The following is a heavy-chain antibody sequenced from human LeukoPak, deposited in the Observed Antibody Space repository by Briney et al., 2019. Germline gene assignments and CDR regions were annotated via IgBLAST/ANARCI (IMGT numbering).Heavy chain of an antibody. D-gene: IGHD6-19*01. CDR1: GFTFSNFW. J-gene: IGHJ4*02. CDR2: IKPDGKMT. Sequence: GGSLTLSCAASGFTFSNFWMHWVRQVPGKGLVSVSRIKPDGKMTDYADSVRGRFTVSRDDAQNTLFLHMSSLRTDDTAVYYCARVSSGQQWLAFDYWGQGILVTVSS. CDR3: ARVSSGQQWLAFDY. V-gene: IGHV3-74*01.